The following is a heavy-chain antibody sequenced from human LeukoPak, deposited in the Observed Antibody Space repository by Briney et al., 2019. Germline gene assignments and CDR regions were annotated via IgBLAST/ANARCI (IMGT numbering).Heavy chain of an antibody. J-gene: IGHJ4*02. Sequence: ASVKVSCKASGYTFTGYYMHWVRQAPGQGLEWMGWINPNSGGTNYAQKFQGRVTMTRDTSISTAYMELSRLRSEDTAVYYCARTRLDYGDYFDYWGQGTLVTVSS. D-gene: IGHD4-17*01. V-gene: IGHV1-2*02. CDR1: GYTFTGYY. CDR3: ARTRLDYGDYFDY. CDR2: INPNSGGT.